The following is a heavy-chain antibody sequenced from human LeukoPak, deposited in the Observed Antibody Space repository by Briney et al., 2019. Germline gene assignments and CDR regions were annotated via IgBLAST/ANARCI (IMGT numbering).Heavy chain of an antibody. D-gene: IGHD6-19*01. Sequence: SETLSLTCTVSGGSISSGSYYWSWIRQPAGKGLEWIGRIYTSGSTNYNPSLKSRVTISVDTSKNQFSLKLSSVTAADTAVYYCASRTGYSSGWYSFDYWGQGTLVTVSS. V-gene: IGHV4-61*02. CDR2: IYTSGST. J-gene: IGHJ4*02. CDR1: GGSISSGSYY. CDR3: ASRTGYSSGWYSFDY.